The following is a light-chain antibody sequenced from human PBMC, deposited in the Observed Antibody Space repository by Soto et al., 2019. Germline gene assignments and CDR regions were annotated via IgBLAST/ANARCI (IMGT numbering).Light chain of an antibody. CDR3: QHYSSYPYT. V-gene: IGKV1-5*01. CDR1: QSVSGS. CDR2: DAS. J-gene: IGKJ2*01. Sequence: DIQMAQSPSTLSASVGDRVTITCRASQSVSGSLAWYQQKPGKAPKLLIYDASTLKGGVPARFSGSESGTEFTLTISRLQPEDFATYFCQHYSSYPYTFGQGTKLEIK.